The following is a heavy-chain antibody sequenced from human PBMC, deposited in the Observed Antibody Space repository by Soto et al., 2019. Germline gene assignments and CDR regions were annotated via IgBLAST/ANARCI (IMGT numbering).Heavy chain of an antibody. D-gene: IGHD6-13*01. Sequence: PGGSLILSLAASGFTFSRYAMRWVLQAPGKGLEWVSAISGSGGSTYYADPVKGRFTISRDNSKTTLYLKMNSLRAEDTAVYYCAKGWAVEDYMDVWGQGTTVTVSS. CDR2: ISGSGGST. V-gene: IGHV3-23*01. CDR1: GFTFSRYA. J-gene: IGHJ6*03. CDR3: AKGWAVEDYMDV.